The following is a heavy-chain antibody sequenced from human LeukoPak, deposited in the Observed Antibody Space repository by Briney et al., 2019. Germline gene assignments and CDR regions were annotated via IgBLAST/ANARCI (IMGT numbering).Heavy chain of an antibody. CDR1: GFSFSSYS. CDR2: ISSSGSPT. J-gene: IGHJ4*02. V-gene: IGHV3-48*02. Sequence: GGSLILSCVASGFSFSSYSMNWVRQAPGKGLEWVSCISSSGSPTYYADSVKGRFSISRDNAKNSLFLQMDSLRDEDTAVYYCARRAVAGANFDYWGQGTLVTVSS. CDR3: ARRAVAGANFDY. D-gene: IGHD6-19*01.